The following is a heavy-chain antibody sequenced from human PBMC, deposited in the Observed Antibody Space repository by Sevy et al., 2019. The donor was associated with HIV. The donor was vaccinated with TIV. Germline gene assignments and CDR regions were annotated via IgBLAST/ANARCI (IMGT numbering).Heavy chain of an antibody. D-gene: IGHD6-13*01. Sequence: GGSLRLSCAASGFTVSSNYMSWVRQAPGKGLEWVSVIYSGGSTYYADSVKGRFTISRDNSKNTLYFQMNSLRAEDMAVDYCARSHYAGNSGKEGYNWFDPWGQGTLVTVSS. V-gene: IGHV3-53*01. J-gene: IGHJ5*02. CDR2: IYSGGST. CDR1: GFTVSSNY. CDR3: ARSHYAGNSGKEGYNWFDP.